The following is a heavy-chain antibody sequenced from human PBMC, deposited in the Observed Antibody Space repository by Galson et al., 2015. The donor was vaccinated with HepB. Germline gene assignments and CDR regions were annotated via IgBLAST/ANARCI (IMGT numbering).Heavy chain of an antibody. CDR3: ARDLRPLPAARFYYFDY. CDR1: GDSVSSNSAA. D-gene: IGHD2-2*01. V-gene: IGHV6-1*01. J-gene: IGHJ4*02. Sequence: CAISGDSVSSNSAAWNWIRQSPSRGLEWLGRTYYRSEWYNDYAVSVKSRITINPDTSKNQFSLQLNSVTPEDTAAYYCARDLRPLPAARFYYFDYWGQGTLVTVSS. CDR2: TYYRSEWYN.